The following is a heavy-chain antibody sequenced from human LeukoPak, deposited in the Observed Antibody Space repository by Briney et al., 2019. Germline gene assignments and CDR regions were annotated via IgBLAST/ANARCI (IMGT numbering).Heavy chain of an antibody. CDR2: TSSDGSST. CDR3: ARDSDAGFDY. V-gene: IGHV3-74*01. J-gene: IGHJ4*02. CDR1: GFTFSRFW. Sequence: GRSLRLSCAASGFTFSRFWMHWVRQAPGKGLVWVARTSSDGSSTVYADSVKGRFTISRDNAKKTLYLQMNSLRAEDTAIYYCARDSDAGFDYWGQGTLVTVSS.